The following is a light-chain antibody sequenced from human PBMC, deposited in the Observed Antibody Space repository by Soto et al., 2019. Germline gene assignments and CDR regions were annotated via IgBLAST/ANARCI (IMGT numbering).Light chain of an antibody. CDR2: DAS. Sequence: DIQMTQSPSSLSASVGDRVTITCQASQDISNYLNWYQQKPGKAPKLLIYDASNLETGVQSRFSGSGSGTDFTFTISSLQPEDIATYYCHQYDNLPLTFGGGTKVEIK. V-gene: IGKV1-33*01. J-gene: IGKJ4*01. CDR1: QDISNY. CDR3: HQYDNLPLT.